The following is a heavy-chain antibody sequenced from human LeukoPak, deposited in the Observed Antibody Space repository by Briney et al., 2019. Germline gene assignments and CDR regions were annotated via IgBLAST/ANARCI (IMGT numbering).Heavy chain of an antibody. J-gene: IGHJ4*02. D-gene: IGHD2-8*01. Sequence: SETLSLTCAVYGGSFSGYYWSWIRQPPGKGLEWIGEINNSGSTNYNPSLKSRVTISVDTSKNQFSLKLSSVTAADAAVYYCASRYCTNGVCSGYFDYWGQGTLVTVSS. CDR2: INNSGST. CDR1: GGSFSGYY. V-gene: IGHV4-34*01. CDR3: ASRYCTNGVCSGYFDY.